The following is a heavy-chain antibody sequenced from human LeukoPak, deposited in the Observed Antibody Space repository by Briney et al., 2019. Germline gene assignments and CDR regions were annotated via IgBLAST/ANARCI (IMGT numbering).Heavy chain of an antibody. CDR3: ARHDYDILTGFLGFDY. D-gene: IGHD3-9*01. CDR1: GYSISSGYY. Sequence: SETLSLTCTVSGYSISSGYYWSWIRQPPGKGLEWIGYIYYSGSTNYNPSLKSRVTISVDTSKNQFSLKLSSVTAAGTAVYYCARHDYDILTGFLGFDYWGQGTLVTVSS. J-gene: IGHJ4*02. CDR2: IYYSGST. V-gene: IGHV4-59*08.